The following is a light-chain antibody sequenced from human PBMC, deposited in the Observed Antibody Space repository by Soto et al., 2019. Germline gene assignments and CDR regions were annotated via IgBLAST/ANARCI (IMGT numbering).Light chain of an antibody. Sequence: QSALTQPASVSGSPGQSITISCTGTSSDVGGYNYVSWYQQHPGKAPTLMISDVSNRPSGVSNRFSGSTSGNTASLTISGLQAEDEADYYCSSYTSSSTSVFGTGTKLTVL. V-gene: IGLV2-14*01. CDR1: SSDVGGYNY. CDR2: DVS. CDR3: SSYTSSSTSV. J-gene: IGLJ1*01.